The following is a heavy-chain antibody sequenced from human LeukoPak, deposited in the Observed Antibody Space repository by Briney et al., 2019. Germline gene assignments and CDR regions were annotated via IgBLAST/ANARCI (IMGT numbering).Heavy chain of an antibody. CDR1: GYTFTSYG. CDR2: ISVYNGET. D-gene: IGHD3-22*01. J-gene: IGHJ4*02. CDR3: ARDTHSSDSSGYPDY. Sequence: GASVKVSCKASGYTFTSYGISWVRQAPGQGPEWMGWISVYNGETNSAQKFQGRVTMTTDPSTSTAYIELWSLRSDDTAVYYCARDTHSSDSSGYPDYWGQGTLVTV. V-gene: IGHV1-18*01.